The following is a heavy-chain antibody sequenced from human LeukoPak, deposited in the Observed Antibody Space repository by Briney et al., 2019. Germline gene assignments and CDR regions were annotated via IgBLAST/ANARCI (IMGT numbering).Heavy chain of an antibody. CDR1: GYTLTELS. CDR2: FDPEDGET. D-gene: IGHD3-10*01. Sequence: ASVKVSCKVSGYTLTELSMHWVRQAPGKGLEWMGGFDPEDGETIYAQEFQGRVTMTEDTSTDTAYMELSSLRSEDTAVYYCATDLHGSGRPLFDYWGPGTLVTVSS. J-gene: IGHJ4*02. V-gene: IGHV1-24*01. CDR3: ATDLHGSGRPLFDY.